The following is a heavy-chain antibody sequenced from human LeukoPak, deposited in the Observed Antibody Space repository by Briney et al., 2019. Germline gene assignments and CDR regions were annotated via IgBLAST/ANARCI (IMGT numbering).Heavy chain of an antibody. V-gene: IGHV1-46*01. J-gene: IGHJ4*02. D-gene: IGHD5-24*01. CDR2: INPSGGST. Sequence: ASVKVSCKASGYTFTSYYMHWVRQAPGQGLEWMGIINPSGGSTSYAQKFQGRVTMTRDTSTSTVYMELSGLRSEDTAVYYCAPEMALRHFDYWGQGTLVTVSS. CDR3: APEMALRHFDY. CDR1: GYTFTSYY.